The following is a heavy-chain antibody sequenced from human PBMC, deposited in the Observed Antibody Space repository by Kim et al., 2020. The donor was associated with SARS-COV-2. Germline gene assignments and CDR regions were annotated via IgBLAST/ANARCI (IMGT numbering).Heavy chain of an antibody. CDR2: ISYDGSNK. D-gene: IGHD3-10*01. CDR3: ARDWEWFGELLGGYFDY. Sequence: GGSLRLSCAASGFTFSSYAMHWVRQAPGKGLEWVAVISYDGSNKYYADSVKGRFTISRDNSKNTLYLQMNSLRAEDTAVYYCARDWEWFGELLGGYFDYWGKGTLVTVSS. CDR1: GFTFSSYA. V-gene: IGHV3-30-3*01. J-gene: IGHJ4*02.